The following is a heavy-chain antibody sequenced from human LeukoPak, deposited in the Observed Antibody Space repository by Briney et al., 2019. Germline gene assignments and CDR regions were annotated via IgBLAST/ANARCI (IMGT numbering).Heavy chain of an antibody. CDR3: LIFPGR. V-gene: IGHV3-15*05. D-gene: IGHD3-3*01. CDR2: IKSRADGGTT. Sequence: GGSLRLSCAASGFSVINAWMSWVRQAPGQGLEWVGRIKSRADGGTTGYAAPVEGRFSISRDDSGNTLYLQMNSLQIDDTALYYCLIFPGRWGQGTLVTVSS. J-gene: IGHJ4*02. CDR1: GFSVINAW.